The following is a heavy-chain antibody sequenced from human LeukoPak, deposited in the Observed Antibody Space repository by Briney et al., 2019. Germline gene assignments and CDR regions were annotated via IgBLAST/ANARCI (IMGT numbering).Heavy chain of an antibody. V-gene: IGHV3-33*05. Sequence: GGSLRLSCAASGFTFSTYGIHWVRQAPGKGLEWVAVISFDGSNKYYADSVKGRFTISRDNAKNSLYLQMNSLRAGDTAVYYCARTIEMATISYFDYWGQGTLVTVSS. J-gene: IGHJ4*02. CDR2: ISFDGSNK. CDR1: GFTFSTYG. D-gene: IGHD5-24*01. CDR3: ARTIEMATISYFDY.